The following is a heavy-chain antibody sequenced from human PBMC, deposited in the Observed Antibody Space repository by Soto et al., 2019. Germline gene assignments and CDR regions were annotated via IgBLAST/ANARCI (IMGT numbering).Heavy chain of an antibody. Sequence: QVQLVESGGGVVQPGRSLRLSCAASGFTFSSYGMHWVRQAPGKGLEWVAVIWYDGSNKYYADSVKGRFTISRDNSKNTLYLQMNSLRAEDTAVYYCARDLIVYSSGWNATRGMDVWGQGTTVTVSS. CDR2: IWYDGSNK. V-gene: IGHV3-33*01. CDR3: ARDLIVYSSGWNATRGMDV. D-gene: IGHD6-19*01. J-gene: IGHJ6*02. CDR1: GFTFSSYG.